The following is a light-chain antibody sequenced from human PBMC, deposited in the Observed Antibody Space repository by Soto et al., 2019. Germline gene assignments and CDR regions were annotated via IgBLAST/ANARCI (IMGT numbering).Light chain of an antibody. V-gene: IGKV3-11*01. Sequence: EIVLTQSPGTLSLSPGESATLSCRARQTVNSYLSWYQHKPGQAPRLLIYGASNRATGIPARFSGSGSGTDFTLTISSLEPEDSAVYYCQQRYNWLTFGGGTKVDIK. J-gene: IGKJ4*01. CDR1: QTVNSY. CDR3: QQRYNWLT. CDR2: GAS.